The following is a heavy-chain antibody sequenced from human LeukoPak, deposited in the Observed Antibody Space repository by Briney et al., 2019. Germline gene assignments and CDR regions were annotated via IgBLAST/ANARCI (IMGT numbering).Heavy chain of an antibody. J-gene: IGHJ5*02. Sequence: SETLSLTCAVYGGSFSGYYWSWIRQPPGKGLEWIGEINHSGSTNYNPSLKSRVTISVDTSKNQFSLNLSSVTAADTAVYYCARDVRYFDWLAENWFDLWGQGTLVTVSS. D-gene: IGHD3-9*01. V-gene: IGHV4-34*01. CDR3: ARDVRYFDWLAENWFDL. CDR2: INHSGST. CDR1: GGSFSGYY.